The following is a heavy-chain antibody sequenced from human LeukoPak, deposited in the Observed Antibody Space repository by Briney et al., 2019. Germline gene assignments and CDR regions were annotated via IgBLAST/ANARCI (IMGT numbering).Heavy chain of an antibody. Sequence: PGGSLRLSCAASGFTFSNYAMSWVRQAPGKGLEWVSAISGSASSTYHADSVKGRFTISRDNSKNTLYLQMNSLRAEDTAVYYCARVSILIVPYYAFDIWGQGTMVTVSS. CDR2: ISGSASST. D-gene: IGHD2/OR15-2a*01. CDR3: ARVSILIVPYYAFDI. V-gene: IGHV3-23*01. J-gene: IGHJ3*02. CDR1: GFTFSNYA.